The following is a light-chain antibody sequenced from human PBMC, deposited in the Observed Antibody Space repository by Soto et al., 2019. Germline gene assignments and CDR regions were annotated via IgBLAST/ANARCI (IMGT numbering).Light chain of an antibody. J-gene: IGKJ5*01. CDR3: KQYSSSPRT. CDR1: QSVSSSF. CDR2: GAY. Sequence: EIVLTQSPGTLSLSPGERATLSCRASQSVSSSFLAWYQQKPGQAHRLLIYGAYNRATGIQDRFSGSGSGTDFSLTIRRLEPEDFAVYHCKQYSSSPRTVGQGTRLEI. V-gene: IGKV3-20*01.